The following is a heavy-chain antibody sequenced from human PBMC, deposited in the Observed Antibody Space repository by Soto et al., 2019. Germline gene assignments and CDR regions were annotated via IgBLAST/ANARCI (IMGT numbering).Heavy chain of an antibody. V-gene: IGHV3-23*01. D-gene: IGHD2-15*01. CDR1: GFTFSSYA. CDR3: AKGSGGNCYSHFDY. Sequence: EVQLLESGGSLVQPGGSLRLSCAASGFTFSSYAMSWVRQAPGKGLEWVSAICGSGGATYYTDSVKGRFTISRDNSKNTLHLQMNNLRAEDTAIYYCAKGSGGNCYSHFDYCGQGTLVTVSS. CDR2: ICGSGGAT. J-gene: IGHJ4*02.